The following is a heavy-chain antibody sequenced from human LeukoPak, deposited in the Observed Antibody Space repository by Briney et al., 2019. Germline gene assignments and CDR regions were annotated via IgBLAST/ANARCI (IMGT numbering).Heavy chain of an antibody. CDR1: GYSFTSYW. V-gene: IGHV5-51*01. CDR2: IYPGDSDT. CDR3: ATQSTNYDILTGYYYFDY. J-gene: IGHJ4*02. Sequence: GESLQISCKGSGYSFTSYWIGWVRQMPGKGLEWMGIIYPGDSDTRYSPSFQGQVTISADKSISTAYLQWSSLKASDTAMYYCATQSTNYDILTGYYYFDYWGQGTLVTVSS. D-gene: IGHD3-9*01.